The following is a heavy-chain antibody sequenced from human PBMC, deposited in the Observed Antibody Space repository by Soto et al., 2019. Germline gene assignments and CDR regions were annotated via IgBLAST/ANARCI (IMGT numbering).Heavy chain of an antibody. D-gene: IGHD3-22*01. CDR2: IIPIFGTA. J-gene: IGHJ4*02. Sequence: GGSVKVSCKASGGTFSSYSISWVLQAPGQGLEWMGGIIPIFGTANYAQKFQGRVTITADESTSTAYMELSSLRSEDTAVYYCARERKYYYDSSGYYYSVSFDYWGQGTLVTVSS. V-gene: IGHV1-69*13. CDR1: GGTFSSYS. CDR3: ARERKYYYDSSGYYYSVSFDY.